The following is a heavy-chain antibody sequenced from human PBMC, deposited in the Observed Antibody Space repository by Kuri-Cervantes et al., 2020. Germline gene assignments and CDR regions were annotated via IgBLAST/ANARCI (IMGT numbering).Heavy chain of an antibody. J-gene: IGHJ4*02. CDR3: AKGQIGQQLVLDY. Sequence: LSLTCAASGFTFSSYGMHWVRQAPGKGLEWVAVIWYDGSNKYYADSVKGRFTISRDNSKNTVYLQMNSLRAEDTAVYYCAKGQIGQQLVLDYWGQGTLVTVSS. D-gene: IGHD6-13*01. CDR1: GFTFSSYG. V-gene: IGHV3-33*06. CDR2: IWYDGSNK.